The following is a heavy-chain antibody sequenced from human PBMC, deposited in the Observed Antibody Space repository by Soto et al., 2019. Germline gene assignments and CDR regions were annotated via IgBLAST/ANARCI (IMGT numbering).Heavy chain of an antibody. V-gene: IGHV1-24*01. Sequence: ASVKVSCKVSGYTLTELSMHWVRQAPGKGLEWMGGFDPEDGETIYAQKFQGRVTMTEDTSTDTAYMELSSLRSEDTAVYYCATDPPYYYDSSGYRNWFDPWGQGTLVTVS. CDR3: ATDPPYYYDSSGYRNWFDP. J-gene: IGHJ5*02. D-gene: IGHD3-22*01. CDR2: FDPEDGET. CDR1: GYTLTELS.